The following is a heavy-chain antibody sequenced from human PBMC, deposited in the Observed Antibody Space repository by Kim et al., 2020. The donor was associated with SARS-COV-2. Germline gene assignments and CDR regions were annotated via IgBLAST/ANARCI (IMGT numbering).Heavy chain of an antibody. J-gene: IGHJ3*02. CDR2: IYSGGST. Sequence: GGSLRLSCAASGFTVSSNYMSWVRQAPGKGLEWVSVIYSGGSTYYADSVKGRFTISRHNSKNTLYLQMNSLRAEDTAVYYCARDGYYYDSSGYYYGGAFDIWGQGTMVTVSS. D-gene: IGHD3-22*01. V-gene: IGHV3-53*04. CDR3: ARDGYYYDSSGYYYGGAFDI. CDR1: GFTVSSNY.